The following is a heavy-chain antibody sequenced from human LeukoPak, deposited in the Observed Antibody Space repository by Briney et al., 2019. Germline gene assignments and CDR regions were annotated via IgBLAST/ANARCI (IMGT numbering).Heavy chain of an antibody. CDR2: INHSGST. Sequence: SETLSLTCTVSGGSVSSSYWSWIRQPPGKGLEWIGEINHSGSTNYNPSLKSRVTISVDTSKNQFSLKLSSVTAADTAVYYCARSRLETSYYYYGMDVWGQGTTVTVSS. V-gene: IGHV4-34*01. CDR1: GGSVSSSY. J-gene: IGHJ6*02. CDR3: ARSRLETSYYYYGMDV. D-gene: IGHD5-12*01.